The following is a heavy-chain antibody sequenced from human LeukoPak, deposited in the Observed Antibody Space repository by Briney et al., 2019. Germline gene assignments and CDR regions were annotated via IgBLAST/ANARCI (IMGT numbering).Heavy chain of an antibody. D-gene: IGHD5-24*01. CDR2: TYYRSKWYN. Sequence: SQTLSLTCAISGDSVSSNSAAWNWIRQSPSRGLEWLGRTYYRSKWYNDYAVSVKSRITINPDTSKNQFSLQLNSVTPEDTAVYYCARGDLVLHLNYYYYYMDVWGKGTTVTVSS. V-gene: IGHV6-1*01. CDR3: ARGDLVLHLNYYYYYMDV. CDR1: GDSVSSNSAA. J-gene: IGHJ6*03.